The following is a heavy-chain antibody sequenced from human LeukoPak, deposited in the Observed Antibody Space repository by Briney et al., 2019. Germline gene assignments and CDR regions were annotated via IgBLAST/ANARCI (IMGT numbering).Heavy chain of an antibody. CDR2: ISSSGSTI. CDR3: ARASFHDAFDL. V-gene: IGHV3-11*01. Sequence: GGSLRLSCAASGFTFSDYFMSWIRQAPGKGLEWVSYISSSGSTIYYADSVKGRFTISRDNAKNSLYLQMNSLRAEDTAVYYCARASFHDAFDLWGQGTMVTVSS. J-gene: IGHJ3*01. CDR1: GFTFSDYF.